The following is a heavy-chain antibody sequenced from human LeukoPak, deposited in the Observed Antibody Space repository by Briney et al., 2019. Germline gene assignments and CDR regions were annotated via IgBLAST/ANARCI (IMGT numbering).Heavy chain of an antibody. Sequence: QPGGSLRLSCAASGFTFSSYWMHWVRQAPGKGVVWVSRITTDGSGTTYADSVKGRFTISRDNAKNMLYLQMNSLRAEDTAVYYCARVSRWFDPWGQGTLVTVSS. CDR3: ARVSRWFDP. V-gene: IGHV3-74*01. J-gene: IGHJ5*02. CDR1: GFTFSSYW. CDR2: ITTDGSGT.